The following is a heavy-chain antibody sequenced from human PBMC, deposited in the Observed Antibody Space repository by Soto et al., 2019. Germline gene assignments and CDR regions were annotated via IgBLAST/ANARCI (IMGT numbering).Heavy chain of an antibody. CDR1: GGSISSGGYS. D-gene: IGHD6-13*01. J-gene: IGHJ4*02. CDR2: IYHSGST. CDR3: ASSHAGAHITAAVH. V-gene: IGHV4-30-2*01. Sequence: SETLSLTCAVSGGSISSGGYSWSWIRQPPGKGLEWIGYIYHSGSTSYNPSLKIRVPISVDRSKNHFSLKLSSVTAADTAVYYCASSHAGAHITAAVHWGQGTLVTVSS.